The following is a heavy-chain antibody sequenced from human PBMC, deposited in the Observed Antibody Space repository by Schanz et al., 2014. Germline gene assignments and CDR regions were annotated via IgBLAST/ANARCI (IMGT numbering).Heavy chain of an antibody. CDR3: ARESSNDIVLVPGAVFDH. CDR2: ISGSGGST. Sequence: EVQLVESGGGLVQPGGSLRLSCASSGFSLDIFAVSWVRQAPGKGLEWVSAISGSGGSTYYADSVKGRFTISRDNSKNTVYLQMNSLRPGDTAVYYCARESSNDIVLVPGAVFDHWGQGILVTVSS. D-gene: IGHD2-2*01. J-gene: IGHJ4*02. V-gene: IGHV3-23*04. CDR1: GFSLDIFA.